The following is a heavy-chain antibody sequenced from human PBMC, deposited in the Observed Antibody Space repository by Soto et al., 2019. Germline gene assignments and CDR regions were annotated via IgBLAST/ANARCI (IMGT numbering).Heavy chain of an antibody. D-gene: IGHD6-13*01. V-gene: IGHV3-48*01. Sequence: EVQLVESGGGLVQPGGSLRLSCAASGFTFSSYSMNWVRQAPGKGLEWVSYISSSSSTIYYADSVQGRFTISRDHAKNSLYLQMNRLRAEDTAVYYCARHPERIAQIGWFDPWGQGTLVTVSS. J-gene: IGHJ5*02. CDR2: ISSSSSTI. CDR1: GFTFSSYS. CDR3: ARHPERIAQIGWFDP.